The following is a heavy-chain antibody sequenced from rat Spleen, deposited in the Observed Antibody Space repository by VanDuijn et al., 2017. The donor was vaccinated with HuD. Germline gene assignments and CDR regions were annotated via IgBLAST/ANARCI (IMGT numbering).Heavy chain of an antibody. CDR3: TREYYYTMDA. J-gene: IGHJ4*01. CDR2: ITNTGGNI. V-gene: IGHV5-31*01. CDR1: GFNFNEYW. Sequence: EVKLVESGGGLVQPGRSLKLSCAASGFNFNEYWMAWIRQAPGKGLEWIASITNTGGNIYYPDSVKGRFTISRNNAQNTLYLQMNSLRSEDTATYYCTREYYYTMDAWGQGASVTVSS.